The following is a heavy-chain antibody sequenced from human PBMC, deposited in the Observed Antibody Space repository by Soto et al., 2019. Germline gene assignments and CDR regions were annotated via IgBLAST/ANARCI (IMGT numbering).Heavy chain of an antibody. J-gene: IGHJ4*02. D-gene: IGHD6-6*01. Sequence: VHLVDSGGGLVKPGGSLRLSCAASGFTFSDYFMTWIRQAPGKGLEWVSYIGSRGSPIYYVDSVKGRFTISRDNAKDSLYLHMNSLRADDTAVYYCARVSSSSLFVYWGQGTLVTVSS. CDR1: GFTFSDYF. V-gene: IGHV3-11*01. CDR2: IGSRGSPI. CDR3: ARVSSSSLFVY.